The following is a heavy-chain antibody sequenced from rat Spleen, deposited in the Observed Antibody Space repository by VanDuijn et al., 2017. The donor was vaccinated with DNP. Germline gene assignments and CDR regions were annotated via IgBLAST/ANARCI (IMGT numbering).Heavy chain of an antibody. CDR2: ISPSGVNI. CDR1: EFTFSRSD. Sequence: EVQLVESGGGLVQPGRSLKISCEASEFTFSRSDVAWVRQAPTRGLEWVASISPSGVNIYYRDSVEGRFTISRDNAKNTLYLQMNSLRSEDMATYYCARYSLRKVWDYWGQGVMVTVSS. CDR3: ARYSLRKVWDY. D-gene: IGHD1-11*01. J-gene: IGHJ2*01. V-gene: IGHV5S13*01.